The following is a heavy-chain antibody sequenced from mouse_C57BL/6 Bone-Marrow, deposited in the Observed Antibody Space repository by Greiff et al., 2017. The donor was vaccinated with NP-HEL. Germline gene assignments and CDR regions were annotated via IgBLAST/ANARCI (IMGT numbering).Heavy chain of an antibody. D-gene: IGHD2-1*01. Sequence: VQLQQSGPGLVAPSQSLSITCTVSGFSLTSYGVSWVRQPPGKGLEWLGVIWCDGSTNYHSALITRLSISKDNSKSQVFFKLNSLQTDDTAADYCAEPEGNTPWFDYWGQGTLVTVSA. CDR1: GFSLTSYG. CDR3: AEPEGNTPWFDY. CDR2: IWCDGST. J-gene: IGHJ3*01. V-gene: IGHV2-3*01.